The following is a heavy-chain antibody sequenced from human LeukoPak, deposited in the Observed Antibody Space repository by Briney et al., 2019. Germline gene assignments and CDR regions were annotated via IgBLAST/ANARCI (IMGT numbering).Heavy chain of an antibody. CDR2: IYYSGST. J-gene: IGHJ6*02. CDR1: GGSISGYY. Sequence: SETLSLTCTVPGGSISGYYWSWIRQPPGKGLEWIGYIYYSGSTNYNPSLKSRVTISVDTSKNQFSLNLNSVTAADTAVYYCARVVHVGMGNSARYYGMDVWGQGTTVTVSS. CDR3: ARVVHVGMGNSARYYGMDV. D-gene: IGHD6-13*01. V-gene: IGHV4-59*01.